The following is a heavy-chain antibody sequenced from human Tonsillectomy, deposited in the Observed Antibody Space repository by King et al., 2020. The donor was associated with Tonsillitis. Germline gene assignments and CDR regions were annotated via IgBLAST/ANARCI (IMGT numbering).Heavy chain of an antibody. D-gene: IGHD6-19*01. J-gene: IGHJ4*02. CDR3: AKLVHVEGRIAVAGPVDY. Sequence: QLVESGGGLVQPGGSLRLSCAASGFTFSSYAMSWVRQHPGKGLEWVSAISGSGGSTYYEDSVKGRFTISRDNSKNTLYLQMNSLRAEDTAVYYCAKLVHVEGRIAVAGPVDYWGQGTLVTVSS. CDR1: GFTFSSYA. V-gene: IGHV3-23*04. CDR2: ISGSGGST.